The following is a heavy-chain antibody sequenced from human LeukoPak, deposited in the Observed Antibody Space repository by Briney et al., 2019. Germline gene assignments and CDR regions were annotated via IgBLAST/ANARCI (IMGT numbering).Heavy chain of an antibody. Sequence: ASVKVSCKASGYTFTGYYMHWVRQAPGQGLEWMGWINPNTGGTNYAQKFQGRVIMTRDTSISTAYMELSRLRSEDTAVYYCARCAVAGSAYYFDYWGQGTLVTVSS. V-gene: IGHV1-2*02. CDR3: ARCAVAGSAYYFDY. D-gene: IGHD6-19*01. CDR1: GYTFTGYY. CDR2: INPNTGGT. J-gene: IGHJ4*02.